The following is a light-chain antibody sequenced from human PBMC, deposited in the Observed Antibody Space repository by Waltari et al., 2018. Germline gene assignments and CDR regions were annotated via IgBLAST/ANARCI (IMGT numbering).Light chain of an antibody. J-gene: IGLJ2*01. V-gene: IGLV2-14*03. CDR1: TLESKF. CDR3: SSFTRATTLI. CDR2: DVS. Sequence: YDLTQPPALSVAPGETATITCSGETLESKFVYWYQQHPGKVPKLVIYDVSNRPSGVSTRFSGLQADDEADYYCSSFTRATTLIFGGGTKLTVL.